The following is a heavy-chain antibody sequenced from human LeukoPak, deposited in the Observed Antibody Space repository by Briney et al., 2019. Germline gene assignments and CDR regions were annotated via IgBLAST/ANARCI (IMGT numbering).Heavy chain of an antibody. Sequence: GSLRLSCAASGFTFSSYSMNWVRQPPGKGLEWIGSIYSSGTTYYNPSLKSRVTISIDTSKNQFSLKLSSVTAADTAVYYCARGPSGILWFGELLTYYFDYWGQGTLVTVSS. CDR3: ARGPSGILWFGELLTYYFDY. J-gene: IGHJ4*02. D-gene: IGHD3-10*01. V-gene: IGHV4-39*07. CDR1: GFTFSSYS. CDR2: IYSSGTT.